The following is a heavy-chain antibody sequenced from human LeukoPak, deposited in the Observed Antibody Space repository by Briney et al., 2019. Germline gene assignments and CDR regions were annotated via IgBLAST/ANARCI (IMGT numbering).Heavy chain of an antibody. J-gene: IGHJ4*02. CDR2: IKQDGSDK. CDR1: GFTFSRHW. D-gene: IGHD4-17*01. V-gene: IGHV3-7*05. Sequence: PGGSLRLSCAASGFTFSRHWMSWVRQAPGRGLEWVANIKQDGSDKYYVDSVKGRFTISRDNAKTSLFLQINSLRAEDTAVYYCAREVYGDNYFDYWGRGTLVTVAS. CDR3: AREVYGDNYFDY.